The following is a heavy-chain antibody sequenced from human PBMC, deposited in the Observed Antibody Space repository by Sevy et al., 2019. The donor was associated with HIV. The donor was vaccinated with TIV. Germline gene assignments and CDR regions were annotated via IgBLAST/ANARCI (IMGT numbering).Heavy chain of an antibody. Sequence: GGSLRLSCVASGFTFSDHYMEWVRQAPGKGLEWVGRTRNKADGYTTEYAASVKGRFTISRDDSKNSLYVQMNSLKTADTAVYYCATHAGIAAAGRVFDYWGQGTLVTVSS. D-gene: IGHD6-13*01. V-gene: IGHV3-72*01. CDR2: TRNKADGYTT. CDR3: ATHAGIAAAGRVFDY. CDR1: GFTFSDHY. J-gene: IGHJ4*02.